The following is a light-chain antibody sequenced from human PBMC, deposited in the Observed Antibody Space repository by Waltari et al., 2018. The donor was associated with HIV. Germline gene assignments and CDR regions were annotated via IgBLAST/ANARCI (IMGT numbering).Light chain of an antibody. CDR3: SSYTSSITVI. Sequence: QSALTQPASVSGSYGQSITISCTGTNNDIGSYNYVSWYQQHPDRAPKLLISGVSNRPSGISDRFSGSKSGNTASLTISGLQAEDEAHYYCSSYTSSITVIFGGGTQVTV. CDR1: NNDIGSYNY. J-gene: IGLJ2*01. V-gene: IGLV2-14*03. CDR2: GVS.